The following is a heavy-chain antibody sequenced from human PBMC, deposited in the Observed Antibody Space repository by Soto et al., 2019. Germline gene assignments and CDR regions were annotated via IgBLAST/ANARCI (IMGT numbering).Heavy chain of an antibody. J-gene: IGHJ5*02. Sequence: SETLSLTCAVYGGSFSGYYWSWIRQPPGKGLEWIGEINHSGGTNYNPSLKSRVTISVDTSKNQFSLKLSSVTAADTAVYYCARGFPSLVVPAAGFDPWGQGTLVTVSS. CDR3: ARGFPSLVVPAAGFDP. CDR2: INHSGGT. V-gene: IGHV4-34*01. D-gene: IGHD2-2*01. CDR1: GGSFSGYY.